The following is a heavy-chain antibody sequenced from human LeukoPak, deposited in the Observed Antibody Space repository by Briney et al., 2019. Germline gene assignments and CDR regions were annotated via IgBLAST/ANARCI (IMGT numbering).Heavy chain of an antibody. D-gene: IGHD3-22*01. CDR2: ISAYNGNT. Sequence: GASVKVSCKASGYTFTSYGISWVRQAPGQGLEWMGWISAYNGNTNYAQKLQGRVTMTTDTSPSTAYMEVRSLRSDDTAVYYCTRRYNYDNSGYYYVRDAFDIWGQGTMVTVSS. V-gene: IGHV1-18*01. J-gene: IGHJ3*02. CDR3: TRRYNYDNSGYYYVRDAFDI. CDR1: GYTFTSYG.